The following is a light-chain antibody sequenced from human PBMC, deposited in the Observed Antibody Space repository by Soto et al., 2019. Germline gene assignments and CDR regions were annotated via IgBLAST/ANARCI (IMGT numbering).Light chain of an antibody. CDR1: QSVRRSS. CDR3: QKYRSLPQT. J-gene: IGKJ1*01. V-gene: IGKV3-20*01. CDR2: GAS. Sequence: VLAQSPGTLSFSRGERATLSCRASQSVRRSSLAWYQQKRGQAPRLLIHGASSRATGIPDRFSGSGYGTDFALTIRRLEPELFAVYYCQKYRSLPQTLRQGTKV.